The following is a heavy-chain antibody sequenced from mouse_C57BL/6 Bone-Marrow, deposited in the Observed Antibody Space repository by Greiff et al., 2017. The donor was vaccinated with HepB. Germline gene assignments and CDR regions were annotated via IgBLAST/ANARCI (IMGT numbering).Heavy chain of an antibody. CDR3: TSYDYGYYFDY. J-gene: IGHJ2*01. D-gene: IGHD2-4*01. CDR2: IDPENGDT. CDR1: GFNIKDDY. V-gene: IGHV14-4*01. Sequence: EVMLVESGAELVRPGASVKLSCTASGFNIKDDYMHWVKQRPEQGLEWIGWIDPENGDTEYASKFQGKATITADTSSNTAYLQISSLTSEDTAVYYCTSYDYGYYFDYWGQGTTLTVSS.